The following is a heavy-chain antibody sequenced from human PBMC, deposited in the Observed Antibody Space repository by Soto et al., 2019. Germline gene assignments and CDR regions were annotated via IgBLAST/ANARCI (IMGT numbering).Heavy chain of an antibody. V-gene: IGHV2-5*02. CDR3: AHRLGGFTWNDGYLDY. CDR1: VFSLTTRPVG. Sequence: SGPTLVNPTQTLILTCSFSVFSLTTRPVGVAWIRQPPGKALEWLAVIYWDDDKRYSPSLRSRLTISKDTSKNQVVLSMTNMDPVDTATYYCAHRLGGFTWNDGYLDYWGQGTLVTVSS. D-gene: IGHD1-1*01. J-gene: IGHJ4*02. CDR2: IYWDDDK.